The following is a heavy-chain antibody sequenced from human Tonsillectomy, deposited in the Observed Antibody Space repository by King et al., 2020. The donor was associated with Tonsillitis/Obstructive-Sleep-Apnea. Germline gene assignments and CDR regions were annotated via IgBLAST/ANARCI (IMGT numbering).Heavy chain of an antibody. J-gene: IGHJ6*03. D-gene: IGHD3-10*01. CDR3: ARDRNYYGSGSYYPNYYYYYMDV. CDR1: GFTFSSYG. Sequence: VQLVESGGGVVQPGRSLRLSCAASGFTFSSYGMHWVRQAPGKGLEWVAVIWYDGSNKYYADSVKGRFTISRDNSKNTLYLQMNRLRAEDTAVYYCARDRNYYGSGSYYPNYYYYYMDVWGKGTTVTVSS. V-gene: IGHV3-33*01. CDR2: IWYDGSNK.